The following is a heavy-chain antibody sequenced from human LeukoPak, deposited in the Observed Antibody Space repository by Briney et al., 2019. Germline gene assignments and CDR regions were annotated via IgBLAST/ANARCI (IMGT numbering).Heavy chain of an antibody. Sequence: GGSLRLSCAASVFTLSGYCMSWVRQAPGKGLEWVANINQEGSEKYYVDSVKGRFTIYSDNAKNSLSLQMNSLRAADTAVYYCARGRRVPAAMGNWFDPWGQGTLVTVSS. CDR2: INQEGSEK. CDR1: VFTLSGYC. V-gene: IGHV3-7*01. D-gene: IGHD2-2*01. J-gene: IGHJ5*02. CDR3: ARGRRVPAAMGNWFDP.